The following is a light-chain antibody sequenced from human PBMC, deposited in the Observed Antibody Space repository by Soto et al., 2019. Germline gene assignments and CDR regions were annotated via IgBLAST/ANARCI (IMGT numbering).Light chain of an antibody. CDR2: GAS. CDR3: QQYSIYYS. Sequence: EVVMTQSPATLSVSPGERATLSCRASHSVGSLLAWYQQKPGQAPRLLIYGASTRATGIPARFTGSGSGTEFTLTISSLQSEDFATYYCQQYSIYYSFGQGTKLEIK. CDR1: HSVGSL. V-gene: IGKV3-15*01. J-gene: IGKJ2*03.